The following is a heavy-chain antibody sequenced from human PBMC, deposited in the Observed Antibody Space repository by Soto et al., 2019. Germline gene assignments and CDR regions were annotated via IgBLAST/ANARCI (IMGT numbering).Heavy chain of an antibody. CDR3: ARDRLRSYDSSGFYS. CDR2: INPSDGNR. D-gene: IGHD3-22*01. V-gene: IGHV1-18*01. CDR1: VYSLSVYG. Sequence: ASVKVSCKPSVYSLSVYGINWVLQAPGQGLEWMGWINPSDGNRNFAQKFEDRVTMTTATSTNTVFLELRSLKSDDTAIYYCARDRLRSYDSSGFYSWGQGTMVTVSS. J-gene: IGHJ4*02.